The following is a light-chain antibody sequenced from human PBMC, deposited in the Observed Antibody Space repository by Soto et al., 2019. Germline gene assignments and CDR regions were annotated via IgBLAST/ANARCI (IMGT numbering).Light chain of an antibody. J-gene: IGLJ3*02. CDR3: AAWDDNLNGPL. V-gene: IGLV1-44*01. CDR1: SSNIGSNS. CDR2: SDD. Sequence: QSALTQPPSASGTPGQRVTISCSGSSSNIGSNSVNWYQHFPGTAPKILIYSDDERPSGVPDRFSGSKSGTSASLAISGLQSEDEAEYYCAAWDDNLNGPLFGGGTQLT.